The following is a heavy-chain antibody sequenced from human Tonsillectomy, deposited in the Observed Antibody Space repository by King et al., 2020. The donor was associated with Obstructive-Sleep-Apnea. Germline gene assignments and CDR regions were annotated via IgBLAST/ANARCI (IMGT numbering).Heavy chain of an antibody. CDR2: INSDGSTT. J-gene: IGHJ6*02. CDR3: ARDRDCRSTSCFFGMDV. Sequence: EVQLVESGGGLVQPGGSLRLSCAASGFTFSSYWMHWVRQAPGKGLVWVSRINSDGSTTTYADSVKGRFTISRDNAKNTLHLQMISLRAEDTAVYFCARDRDCRSTSCFFGMDVWGQGTTVTVSS. CDR1: GFTFSSYW. V-gene: IGHV3-74*01. D-gene: IGHD2-2*01.